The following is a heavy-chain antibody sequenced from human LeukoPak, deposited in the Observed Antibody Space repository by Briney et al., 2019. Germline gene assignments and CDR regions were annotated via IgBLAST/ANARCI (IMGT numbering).Heavy chain of an antibody. D-gene: IGHD3-16*01. J-gene: IGHJ4*02. CDR3: AREPGLARSTFFDY. V-gene: IGHV1-18*01. CDR2: ISAFNGNT. CDR1: GYIFTSYG. Sequence: ASVKVSCKASGYIFTSYGVSWVRQAPGQGLEWMGWISAFNGNTNYAQKFRGRVTMTTEASTSTAYMELRSSRSDDTAFYYCAREPGLARSTFFDYWGQGTLVTVST.